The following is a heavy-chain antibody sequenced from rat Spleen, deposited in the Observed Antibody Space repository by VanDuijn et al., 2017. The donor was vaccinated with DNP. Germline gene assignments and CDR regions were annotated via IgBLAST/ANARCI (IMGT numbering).Heavy chain of an antibody. Sequence: EVQLQESGPGLVKPSQSLSLTCSVTGYSITSGFRWTWIRKFPGNKLEWMGYINSEGSTDYNPSLKSRVSITRDTSKNQFFLQLNSVTTEDTATYYCARYGYGGLDYWGQGVMVTVSS. D-gene: IGHD1-11*01. V-gene: IGHV3-3*01. CDR2: INSEGST. J-gene: IGHJ2*01. CDR1: GYSITSGFR. CDR3: ARYGYGGLDY.